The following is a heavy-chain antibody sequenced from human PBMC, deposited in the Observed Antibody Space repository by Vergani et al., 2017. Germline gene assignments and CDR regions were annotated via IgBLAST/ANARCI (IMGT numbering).Heavy chain of an antibody. CDR3: ASRAGDYDILTGYSPFDY. J-gene: IGHJ4*02. CDR1: GGTFSSYA. CDR2: IIPIFGTA. V-gene: IGHV1-69*12. D-gene: IGHD3-9*01. Sequence: QVQLVQSGAEVKKPGSSVKFSCKASGGTFSSYAISWVRQAPGQGLEWMGGIIPIFGTANYAQKFQGRVTITADESTSTAYMELSSLRSEDTAVYYCASRAGDYDILTGYSPFDYWGQGTLVTVSS.